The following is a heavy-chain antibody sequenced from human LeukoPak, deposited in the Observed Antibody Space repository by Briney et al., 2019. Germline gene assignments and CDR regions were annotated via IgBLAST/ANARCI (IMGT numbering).Heavy chain of an antibody. D-gene: IGHD3-16*01. V-gene: IGHV4-30-2*01. CDR2: IYHSGST. CDR1: GGSISSGGYS. Sequence: SETLSLTCAVSGGSISSGGYSWSWIRQPPGKGLEWIGYIYHSGSTYYNPSLKSRVTISVDRSKNQFSLKLSSVTAADTAVYYCATRDYRWGKDYWGQGTLVTVSS. CDR3: ATRDYRWGKDY. J-gene: IGHJ4*02.